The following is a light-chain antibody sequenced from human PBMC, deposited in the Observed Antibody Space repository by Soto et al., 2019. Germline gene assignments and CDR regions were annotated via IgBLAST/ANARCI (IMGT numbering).Light chain of an antibody. V-gene: IGKV3-15*01. CDR2: ASS. Sequence: EIVMTQSPAALSVSPGERATLSCRASQSIDIDVAWYQKKPGQAPRLLIYASSTRATGGPARFSGSGSGTEFTLTISSLQSEDFAVYYCQQYNSWPQTFGQGTKLEIK. CDR1: QSIDID. J-gene: IGKJ2*01. CDR3: QQYNSWPQT.